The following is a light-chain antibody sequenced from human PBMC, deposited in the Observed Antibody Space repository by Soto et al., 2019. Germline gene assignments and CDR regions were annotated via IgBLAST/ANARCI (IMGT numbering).Light chain of an antibody. CDR1: SSDIGANNY. Sequence: QSALTQPPSASGSPGQSVTISCTGTSSDIGANNYVSWYQQYHGKAPKIMIYEVSKRPSGVPDRFSGSKSGNTASLTVSGLQAEDEADYYCTSYVGSDIWVFGGGTTVTVL. CDR2: EVS. J-gene: IGLJ3*02. V-gene: IGLV2-8*01. CDR3: TSYVGSDIWV.